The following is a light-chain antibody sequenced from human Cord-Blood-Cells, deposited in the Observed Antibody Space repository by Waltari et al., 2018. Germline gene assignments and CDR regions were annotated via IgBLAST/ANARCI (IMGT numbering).Light chain of an antibody. Sequence: IVMTQSPPTLPVSPGERATLACRASQSVSSNLAWYQQKPGQAPRLLICSASTGATGIPARFSGSGSGTEFTLTISSLQSEDFAVYYCEQYNSWPTFGQGTKVE. CDR1: QSVSSN. V-gene: IGKV3-15*01. CDR3: EQYNSWPT. J-gene: IGKJ1*01. CDR2: SAS.